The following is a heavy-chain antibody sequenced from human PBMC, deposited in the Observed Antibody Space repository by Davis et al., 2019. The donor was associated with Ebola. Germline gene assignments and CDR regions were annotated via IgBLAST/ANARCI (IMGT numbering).Heavy chain of an antibody. V-gene: IGHV1-69*13. Sequence: SVKVSCNTSGGSFISHPISWVRQAPRQGLEWMGGIIPIFDTPHYAQKFQGRITITADASTSTAYMELSSLRSEDTATYFCARDFDGGNYYFDYWGPGTPVTVSS. CDR1: GGSFISHP. J-gene: IGHJ4*02. CDR3: ARDFDGGNYYFDY. D-gene: IGHD3-9*01. CDR2: IIPIFDTP.